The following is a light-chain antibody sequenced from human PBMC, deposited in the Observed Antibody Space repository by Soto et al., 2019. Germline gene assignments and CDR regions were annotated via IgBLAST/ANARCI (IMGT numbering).Light chain of an antibody. Sequence: EIVLTQSPGTLSLSPGERATLSCRASQSVSGSYLAWYQQIPGQAPRLLINDASNRATGIPDRFSGSGSGTDFTLTISRLEPEDFAVYYCQQYGSSPQTFGQGTKV. CDR1: QSVSGSY. J-gene: IGKJ1*01. CDR3: QQYGSSPQT. V-gene: IGKV3-20*01. CDR2: DAS.